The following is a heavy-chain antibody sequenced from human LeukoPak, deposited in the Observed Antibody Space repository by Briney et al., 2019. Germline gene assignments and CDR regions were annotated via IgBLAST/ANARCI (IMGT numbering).Heavy chain of an antibody. CDR3: ARDIVGATNEPDY. CDR2: ISGSGGST. V-gene: IGHV3-23*01. Sequence: GGSLRLSCAASGFTFSSYAMSWVRQAPGKGLEWVSAISGSGGSTYYADSVKGRFTISRDNAKNSLYLQMNSLRDEDTAAYYCARDIVGATNEPDYWGQGTLVTVSS. CDR1: GFTFSSYA. D-gene: IGHD1-26*01. J-gene: IGHJ4*02.